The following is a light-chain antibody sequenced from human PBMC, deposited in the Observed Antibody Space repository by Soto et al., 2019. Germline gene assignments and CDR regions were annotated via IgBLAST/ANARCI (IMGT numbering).Light chain of an antibody. CDR1: SSDVGGYDY. V-gene: IGLV2-14*01. Sequence: QAVVTQPASVSGSPGQSITISCTGTSSDVGGYDYVSWYQQHPGKAPKLMIYEVTNRPSGVSTRFSGSKSGNTASLTISGLQAEDEADYYCNSYASTSTVVFGGGTKLTVL. CDR2: EVT. J-gene: IGLJ2*01. CDR3: NSYASTSTVV.